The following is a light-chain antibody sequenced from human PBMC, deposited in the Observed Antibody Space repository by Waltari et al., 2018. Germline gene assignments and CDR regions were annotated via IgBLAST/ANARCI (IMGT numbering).Light chain of an antibody. J-gene: IGKJ3*01. CDR1: QSVNNY. CDR3: QQYSSSPLN. Sequence: EIVLTQSPGTLSLSPGERATLSCRASQSVNNYLAWFQQKPGQAPRLLIHGASSRATGIPDRLSSSGSGTDFTLTISGLEPQDFAVYYCQQYSSSPLNFGPGTKVDIK. CDR2: GAS. V-gene: IGKV3-20*01.